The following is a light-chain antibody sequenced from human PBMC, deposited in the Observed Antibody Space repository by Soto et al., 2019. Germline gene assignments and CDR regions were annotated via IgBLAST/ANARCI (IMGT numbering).Light chain of an antibody. CDR1: QSVSSNY. CDR2: GAS. CDR3: HQYGSSPAT. J-gene: IGKJ1*01. V-gene: IGKV3-20*01. Sequence: EIVLTQSPGTLSLSPRERATLSCRASQSVSSNYFAWYQQKPGQAPRLLIYGASSRAAGIPDRLSGSGSGTDFTLTISRLEPEDFAVYYCHQYGSSPATFGQGTKVDIK.